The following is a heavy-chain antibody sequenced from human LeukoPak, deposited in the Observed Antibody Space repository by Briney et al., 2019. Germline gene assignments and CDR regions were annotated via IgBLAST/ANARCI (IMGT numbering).Heavy chain of an antibody. D-gene: IGHD3-22*01. CDR3: ATALVYYDSSGYPHFDY. V-gene: IGHV1-24*01. CDR1: GYTLTELS. J-gene: IGHJ4*02. Sequence: ASVKVSHQVSGYTLTELSMHWVRQAPGKGLEWMGGFDPEDGETIYAQKFQGRVTMTEDTSTDTAYMELSSLRSEDTAVYYCATALVYYDSSGYPHFDYWGQGTLVTVSS. CDR2: FDPEDGET.